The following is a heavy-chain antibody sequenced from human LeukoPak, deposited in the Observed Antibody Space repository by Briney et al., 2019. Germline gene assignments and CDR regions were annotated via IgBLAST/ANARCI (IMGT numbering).Heavy chain of an antibody. CDR1: GGSVSRYY. J-gene: IGHJ5*02. CDR3: ARDQLRRWFDP. CDR2: IYTSGST. V-gene: IGHV4-4*07. Sequence: SETLSLTCTVSGGSVSRYYWSWIRQPAGKGLEWIGRIYTSGSTNYNPSLKSRVTISVDTSKNQFSLKLSSVTAADTAVYYCARDQLRRWFDPWGQGTLVTVSS. D-gene: IGHD4-17*01.